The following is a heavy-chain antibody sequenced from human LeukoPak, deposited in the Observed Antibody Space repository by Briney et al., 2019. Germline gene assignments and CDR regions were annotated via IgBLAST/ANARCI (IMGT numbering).Heavy chain of an antibody. J-gene: IGHJ6*02. CDR2: ISYDGSNK. CDR1: GFTFSSYA. CDR3: ARDPGITMIVVVPDV. V-gene: IGHV3-30-3*01. D-gene: IGHD3-22*01. Sequence: GGSLRLSCAASGFTFSSYAMHWVRQAPGKGLEWVAVISYDGSNKYYADSVKGRFTISRDNSKNTLYLQMNSLRAEDTAVYYCARDPGITMIVVVPDVWGQGTTVTVSS.